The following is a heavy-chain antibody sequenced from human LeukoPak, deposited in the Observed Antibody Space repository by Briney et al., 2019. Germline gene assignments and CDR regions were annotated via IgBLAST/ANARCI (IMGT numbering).Heavy chain of an antibody. CDR2: IYPEDGET. D-gene: IGHD1-26*01. J-gene: IGHJ4*02. CDR1: GYTLTELS. Sequence: PSVSVSCTVSGYTLTELSMHWVRHAPGKGLEWMGGIYPEDGETIYAQEFQGRVTIPEDTSADTAYMELSSLRSEDTAVYYCATTIGWELTTPFDYGGQGTLVTVSA. V-gene: IGHV1-24*01. CDR3: ATTIGWELTTPFDY.